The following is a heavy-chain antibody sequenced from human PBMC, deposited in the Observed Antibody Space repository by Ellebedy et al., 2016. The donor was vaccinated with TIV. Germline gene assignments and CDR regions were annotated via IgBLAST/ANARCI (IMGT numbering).Heavy chain of an antibody. Sequence: PGGSLRLSCAASGFTFSNYAMSWVRQAPGKGLEWVSAVSGVSNTYYADSVKARFTVSRDNSKNTLYLQMNSLRAEDTAVYYCGKMEGVNTYGFGIDYWGQGTLVTVSS. CDR1: GFTFSNYA. CDR3: GKMEGVNTYGFGIDY. CDR2: VSGVSNT. J-gene: IGHJ4*02. V-gene: IGHV3-23*01. D-gene: IGHD5-18*01.